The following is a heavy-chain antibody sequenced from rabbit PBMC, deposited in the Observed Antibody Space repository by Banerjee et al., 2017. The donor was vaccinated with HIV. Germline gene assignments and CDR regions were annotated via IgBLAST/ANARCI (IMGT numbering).Heavy chain of an antibody. CDR1: GFSFSSNA. CDR3: AREAFYAGSSYYTPYFNL. CDR2: IYTGSSGST. Sequence: QEQLVESGGGLVQPEGSLTLTCTASGFSFSSNAMCWVRQAPGKGLEWIGCIYTGSSGSTYYASWARGRFTISNASSTTVTLQMTSLTAADTATYFCAREAFYAGSSYYTPYFNLWGQGTLVTVS. V-gene: IGHV1S45*01. J-gene: IGHJ4*01. D-gene: IGHD8-1*01.